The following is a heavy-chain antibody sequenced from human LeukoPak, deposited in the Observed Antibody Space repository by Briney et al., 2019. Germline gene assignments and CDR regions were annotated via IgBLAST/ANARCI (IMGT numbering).Heavy chain of an antibody. CDR1: GGSFSGYY. CDR3: ARRHQLLWYFQH. J-gene: IGHJ1*01. Sequence: PSETLSLTCAVYGGSFSGYYWSWIRQPPGKGLGWIGEINHSGSTNYNPSLKSRVTISVDTSKNQFSLKLSSVTAADTAVYYCARRHQLLWYFQHWGQGTLVTVSS. V-gene: IGHV4-34*01. D-gene: IGHD2-2*01. CDR2: INHSGST.